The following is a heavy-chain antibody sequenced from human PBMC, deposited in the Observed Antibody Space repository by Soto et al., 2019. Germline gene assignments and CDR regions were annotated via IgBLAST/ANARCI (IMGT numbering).Heavy chain of an antibody. CDR2: INHSGST. D-gene: IGHD1-7*01. Sequence: QVQLQQWGAGLLKPSETLSLTCAVYGGSFSCYYWSWIRQPPGKGLEWIGEINHSGSTNYNPSLKSRVTISVDTSKNQFSLKLSSVTAADTAVYYCARGLLELGAFDIWGQGTMVTVSS. CDR3: ARGLLELGAFDI. V-gene: IGHV4-34*01. CDR1: GGSFSCYY. J-gene: IGHJ3*02.